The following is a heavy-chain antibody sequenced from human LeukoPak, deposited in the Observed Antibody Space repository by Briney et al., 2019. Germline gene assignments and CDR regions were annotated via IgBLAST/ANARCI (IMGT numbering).Heavy chain of an antibody. CDR3: ARDAGSIDSSWPDLGY. CDR2: IYSGGST. J-gene: IGHJ4*02. V-gene: IGHV3-66*01. D-gene: IGHD6-13*01. Sequence: GGSLRLSCAASGFTVSSNYMSWVRQAPGKGLEWVSVIYSGGSTYYADSVKGRFTISRDNSKNTLYLQMNSLRAEDTAVYYCARDAGSIDSSWPDLGYWGQGTLVTVSS. CDR1: GFTVSSNY.